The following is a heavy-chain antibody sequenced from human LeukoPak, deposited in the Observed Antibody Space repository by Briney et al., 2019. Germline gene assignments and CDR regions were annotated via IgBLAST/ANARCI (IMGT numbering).Heavy chain of an antibody. Sequence: GESLEISCQGSGYSFTSQWIAWVRQMPGKGLESMGVIYPGDSDTRYSPSFQRQVIIIASNSISTAYLQWSSMKGSENAMFYSWAQVGATSPTWLEHWGQGTLVTVSS. CDR2: IYPGDSDT. D-gene: IGHD1-26*01. J-gene: IGHJ5*02. V-gene: IGHV5-51*01. CDR1: GYSFTSQW. CDR3: WAQVGATSPTWLEH.